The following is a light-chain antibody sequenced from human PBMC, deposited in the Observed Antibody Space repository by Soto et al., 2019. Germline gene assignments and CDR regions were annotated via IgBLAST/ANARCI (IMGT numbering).Light chain of an antibody. CDR3: HQYDSSPLT. CDR1: QSVSSSY. J-gene: IGKJ4*01. Sequence: EIVLTQSPGTLSLSPGERATLSCRASQSVSSSYLAWYQQKPGQAPRLLIYGASSRATGIPDRFSGSGSGTDFTLTISRLEPYDFAVYYCHQYDSSPLTFGGGTKVEI. CDR2: GAS. V-gene: IGKV3-20*01.